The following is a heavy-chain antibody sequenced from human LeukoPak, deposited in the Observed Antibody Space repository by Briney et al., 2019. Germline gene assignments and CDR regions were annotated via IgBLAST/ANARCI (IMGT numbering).Heavy chain of an antibody. Sequence: SQTLSLICTVSGASIFSGGYYWNWIRQHPGKGLEWIGYIYYSGSAYYNPSLKSRVTMSVVPSKNQFSLKLISVSAADTAVYYCAKGYSGYDFGPNDAFDIWGQGTMVTVSS. CDR3: AKGYSGYDFGPNDAFDI. V-gene: IGHV4-31*03. CDR1: GASIFSGGYY. CDR2: IYYSGSA. D-gene: IGHD5-12*01. J-gene: IGHJ3*02.